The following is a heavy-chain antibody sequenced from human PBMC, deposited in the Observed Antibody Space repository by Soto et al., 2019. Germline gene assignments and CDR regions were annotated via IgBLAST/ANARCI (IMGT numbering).Heavy chain of an antibody. V-gene: IGHV3-21*01. CDR2: ISSSGNYI. CDR1: GFTFSTYS. D-gene: IGHD3-3*01. J-gene: IGHJ6*02. Sequence: PGGSLRLSCTASGFTFSTYSMNWVRQAPGKGLEWVSSISSSGNYIYYADSMKGRFTISRDTAKNSLYLQMNSLRAEDTAVYYCARGGGSYDFWSGYGSDYYAMDVWGQGTTVTVS. CDR3: ARGGGSYDFWSGYGSDYYAMDV.